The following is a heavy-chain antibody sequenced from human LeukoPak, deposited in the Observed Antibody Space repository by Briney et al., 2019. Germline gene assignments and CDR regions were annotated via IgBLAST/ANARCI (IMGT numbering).Heavy chain of an antibody. CDR1: GYTFTGYY. D-gene: IGHD6-19*01. CDR2: INPNSGNT. CDR3: ARGPGDYSSGWYGNWFDP. Sequence: ASVKVSCKASGYTFTGYYMHWVRQAPGQGLEWMGWINPNSGNTGYAQKFQGRVTMTRNTSISTAYMELSSLRSEDTAVYYCARGPGDYSSGWYGNWFDPWGQGTLVTVSS. V-gene: IGHV1-8*02. J-gene: IGHJ5*02.